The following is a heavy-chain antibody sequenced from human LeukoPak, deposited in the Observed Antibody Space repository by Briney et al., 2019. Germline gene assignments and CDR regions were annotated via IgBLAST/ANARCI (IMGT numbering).Heavy chain of an antibody. CDR2: IHTSGSN. D-gene: IGHD3-3*01. CDR3: ARLSAAVHLGAFDL. J-gene: IGHJ3*01. V-gene: IGHV4-4*09. CDR1: GVSISPYY. Sequence: PSETPSLTCAVSGVSISPYYWAWIRQPPGKGLEWIGYIHTSGSNNQYPSLKSRVTISVDKSKNHFSLRLTSVTAADTAVYYCARLSAAVHLGAFDLWGQGTMVTVSS.